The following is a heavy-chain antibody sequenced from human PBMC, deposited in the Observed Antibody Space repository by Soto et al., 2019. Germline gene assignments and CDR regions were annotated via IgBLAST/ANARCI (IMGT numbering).Heavy chain of an antibody. CDR2: IYPGDSDT. CDR1: GYSFTSYW. J-gene: IGHJ3*02. D-gene: IGHD3-16*02. Sequence: GESLKISCKGSGYSFTSYWIGWVRQMPGKGLEWMGIIYPGDSDTRYSPSFQGQVTISADKSISTAYLQWSSLKASDTAMYYCARPIAASFYDYVWVSYRFDAFDIWGQGTMVTVSS. V-gene: IGHV5-51*01. CDR3: ARPIAASFYDYVWVSYRFDAFDI.